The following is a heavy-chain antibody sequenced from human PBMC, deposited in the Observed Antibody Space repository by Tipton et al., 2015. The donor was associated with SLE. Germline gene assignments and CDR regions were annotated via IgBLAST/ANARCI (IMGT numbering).Heavy chain of an antibody. J-gene: IGHJ4*02. CDR2: INWNAGIT. Sequence: SLRLSCEASGFTFDDHGMSWVRQAPGKGLEWVSGINWNAGITSYADSVKGRFTISRDNSKNTLYLQMNSLRAEDTAVYYCARERIVVVPAALGYWGQGTLVTVSS. CDR3: ARERIVVVPAALGY. D-gene: IGHD2-2*01. V-gene: IGHV3-20*04. CDR1: GFTFDDHG.